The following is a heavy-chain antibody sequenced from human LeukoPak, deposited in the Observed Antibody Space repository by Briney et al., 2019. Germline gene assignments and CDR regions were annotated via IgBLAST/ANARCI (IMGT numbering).Heavy chain of an antibody. CDR1: GGSISSYY. J-gene: IGHJ3*02. CDR2: IYYSGST. V-gene: IGHV4-59*01. CDR3: ARAPKLRYFDWSPNAFDI. D-gene: IGHD3-9*01. Sequence: SETLSLTCTVSGGSISSYYWSWILQPPGKGLEWIGYIYYSGSTNYNPSLKSRVTISVDTSKNQFSLKLSSVTAAGTAVYYCARAPKLRYFDWSPNAFDIWGQGTMVTVSS.